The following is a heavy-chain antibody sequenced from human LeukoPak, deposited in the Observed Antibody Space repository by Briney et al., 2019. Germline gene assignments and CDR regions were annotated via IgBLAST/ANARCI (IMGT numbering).Heavy chain of an antibody. CDR2: ISGYNAKR. V-gene: IGHV1-18*04. J-gene: IGHJ5*02. CDR1: GYTFTGYY. CDR3: ARHRSRMVRGGDWFDP. Sequence: EASVKVSCKASGYTFTGYYMHWVRQAPGQGLEWMGWISGYNAKRNYAEKFQGRVTLTTDTSTSTAYMELRSLRSDDTAVYYCARHRSRMVRGGDWFDPWGQGTLVTVSS. D-gene: IGHD3-10*01.